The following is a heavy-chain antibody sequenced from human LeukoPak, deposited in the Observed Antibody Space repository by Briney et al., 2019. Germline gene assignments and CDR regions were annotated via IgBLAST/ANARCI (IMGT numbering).Heavy chain of an antibody. V-gene: IGHV1-69*13. CDR1: GGTFSSYA. D-gene: IGHD3-22*01. J-gene: IGHJ5*02. CDR3: ARGEAGITMIVVANWFDP. Sequence: ASVKVSCKASGGTFSSYAISWVRQAPGQGLEWMGGIIPIFGTANYAQKFQGRVTITADESMSTAYMELSSLRSEDTAVYYCARGEAGITMIVVANWFDPWGQGTLVTVSS. CDR2: IIPIFGTA.